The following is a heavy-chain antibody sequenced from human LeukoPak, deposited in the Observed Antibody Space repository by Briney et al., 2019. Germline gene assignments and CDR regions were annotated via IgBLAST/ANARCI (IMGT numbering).Heavy chain of an antibody. CDR3: ARDKQLDCAHYYYYYMDV. J-gene: IGHJ6*03. Sequence: ASVKVSCKASGYIFTNYGISWVRQAPGQGLEWMGWINPDSGGTNYAQKFQGRVTMTRDTSISTAYMDLSRLRSDDTAVYYCARDKQLDCAHYYYYYMDVWGKGTTVTVSS. CDR2: INPDSGGT. D-gene: IGHD1-1*01. V-gene: IGHV1-2*02. CDR1: GYIFTNYG.